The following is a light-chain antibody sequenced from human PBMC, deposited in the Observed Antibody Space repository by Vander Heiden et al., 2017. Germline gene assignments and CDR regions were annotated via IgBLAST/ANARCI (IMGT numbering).Light chain of an antibody. Sequence: ELVLTQSPATLSLSPGERATLSCRASQRVSSYLAWYQQKPGQAPRLLIYDASNRATGIPARFSGSGSGTDFTLTISSLEPEDFAVYYCQQRSNWPPAWTFGQGTKVEIK. J-gene: IGKJ1*01. CDR3: QQRSNWPPAWT. V-gene: IGKV3-11*01. CDR1: QRVSSY. CDR2: DAS.